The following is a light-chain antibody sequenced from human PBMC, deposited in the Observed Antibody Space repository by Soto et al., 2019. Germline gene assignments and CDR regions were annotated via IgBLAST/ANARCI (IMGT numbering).Light chain of an antibody. CDR3: QKYNTVPWT. V-gene: IGKV1-27*01. Sequence: DIQMTQSPSSLSASVGDRVTITCRASQGISNYLAWYQQKPGKGPELLISAASTLQSGVPSRFGGSGAGTDFTLTISSLQPEDDATYHCQKYNTVPWTFGQGTKVEIK. CDR2: AAS. J-gene: IGKJ1*01. CDR1: QGISNY.